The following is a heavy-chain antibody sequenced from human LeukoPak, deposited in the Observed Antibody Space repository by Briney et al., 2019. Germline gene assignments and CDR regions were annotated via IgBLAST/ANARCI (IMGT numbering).Heavy chain of an antibody. CDR2: IYSGGST. J-gene: IGHJ4*02. CDR1: GFTVSSNY. V-gene: IGHV3-66*01. D-gene: IGHD6-19*01. CDR3: ARASTRVVTVSITVAGTVDC. Sequence: GGSLRLSCAASGFTVSSNYMSWVRQAPGKGLEWVSVIYSGGSTYYADFVKGRFTISRDNSKNTLYLQMNSLRAEDTAVYYCARASTRVVTVSITVAGTVDCWGQGTLVTVSS.